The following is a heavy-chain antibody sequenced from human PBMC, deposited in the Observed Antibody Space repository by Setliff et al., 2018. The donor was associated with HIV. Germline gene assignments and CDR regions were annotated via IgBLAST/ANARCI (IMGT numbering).Heavy chain of an antibody. CDR3: ARDEGVVAATETYYNGLDV. D-gene: IGHD2-15*01. Sequence: SETLSLTCTVSGGSITSGTYYWNWIRQHPGKGLEWIGYIYYSGSTYYNPSLKSRITISVDTSKNQFSLTLNSVTAADTAVYYCARDEGVVAATETYYNGLDVWGQGTTVTVSS. J-gene: IGHJ6*02. CDR1: GGSITSGTYY. CDR2: IYYSGST. V-gene: IGHV4-31*03.